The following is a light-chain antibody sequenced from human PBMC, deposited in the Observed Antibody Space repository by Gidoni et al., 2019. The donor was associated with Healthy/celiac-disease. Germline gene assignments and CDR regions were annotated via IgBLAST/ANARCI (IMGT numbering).Light chain of an antibody. CDR1: QSVNSDY. CDR2: GAS. J-gene: IGKJ1*01. Sequence: EIVLTQSPVTLSWSPGEGVTLSCRASQSVNSDYLAWYQKKPGQAPKVLIAGASTRVTGVPDRFSGSGSGTDFTLTISRLEPEDFAVYYCQQYGRSPRTFXQXTRVEIK. V-gene: IGKV3-20*01. CDR3: QQYGRSPRT.